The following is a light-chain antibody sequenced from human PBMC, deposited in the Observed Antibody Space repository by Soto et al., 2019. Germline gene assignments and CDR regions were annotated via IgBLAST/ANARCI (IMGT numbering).Light chain of an antibody. J-gene: IGKJ2*01. CDR2: GAS. CDR1: QSVSSN. CDR3: QQYNNWPPMYT. Sequence: EIVMTQSPATLSVSPGERATLSCRASQSVSSNLAWYQQKPGQAPRLLIYGASTRATGIPARFSGSGSGTECTLPISRLQSEDFAVYYCQQYNNWPPMYTFGQGTKLEIK. V-gene: IGKV3-15*01.